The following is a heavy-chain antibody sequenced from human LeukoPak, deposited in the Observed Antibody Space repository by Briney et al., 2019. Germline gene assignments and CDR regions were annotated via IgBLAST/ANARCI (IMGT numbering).Heavy chain of an antibody. J-gene: IGHJ4*02. CDR3: ARHAQDYGDYEYYFDY. Sequence: GESLKISCKGSGYSFTGYWIGWVRQMPGKGLEWMGIIYPGDSDTRYRPSFQGQVTISADKSISTAYLQWSSLKASDTVMYYCARHAQDYGDYEYYFDYWGQGTLVTVSS. D-gene: IGHD4-17*01. CDR1: GYSFTGYW. V-gene: IGHV5-51*01. CDR2: IYPGDSDT.